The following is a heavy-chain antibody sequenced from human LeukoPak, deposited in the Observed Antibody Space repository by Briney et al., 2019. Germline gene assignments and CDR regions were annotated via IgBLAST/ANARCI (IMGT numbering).Heavy chain of an antibody. CDR3: AKVRVTLIVAVIWDPFDV. Sequence: GGSLRLSCAASGFTFSSYAMRWVRQAPGKGLEWVSAISGSGGSTYYADSVKGRFTISRGNSKNTLYLQMNRLRAEDTAVYYCAKVRVTLIVAVIWDPFDVWGQGTMVTVSS. V-gene: IGHV3-23*01. D-gene: IGHD3-22*01. CDR2: ISGSGGST. J-gene: IGHJ3*01. CDR1: GFTFSSYA.